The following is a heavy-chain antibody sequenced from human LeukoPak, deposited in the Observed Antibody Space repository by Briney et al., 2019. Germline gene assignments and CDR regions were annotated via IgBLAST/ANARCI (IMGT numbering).Heavy chain of an antibody. Sequence: GGSLRLSCAASGFTFSSYAMHWVRQAPGKGLEWMAVISYDGSNKYYADSVKGRFTISRDNSKNTLYLQMNSLRAEDTAVYYCAKELSGWYFDYWGQGTLVTVSS. J-gene: IGHJ4*02. CDR3: AKELSGWYFDY. D-gene: IGHD6-19*01. CDR1: GFTFSSYA. V-gene: IGHV3-30*18. CDR2: ISYDGSNK.